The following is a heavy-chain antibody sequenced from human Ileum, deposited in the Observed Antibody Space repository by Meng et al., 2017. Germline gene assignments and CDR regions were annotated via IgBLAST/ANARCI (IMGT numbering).Heavy chain of an antibody. CDR1: GFSFSTSA. J-gene: IGHJ5*02. CDR2: ISGSGGST. D-gene: IGHD1-26*01. V-gene: IGHV3-23*01. CDR3: ARDFRGSGNYGWFDP. Sequence: LSSGGCLCHPGGSLRFSVAALGFSFSTSAMSWVRQAPGKGLEWVSSISGSGGSTYYADSVRGRFTVSRDNSKDTLYLQMNSLRVEDTAVYSCARDFRGSGNYGWFDPWGQGTLVTVSS.